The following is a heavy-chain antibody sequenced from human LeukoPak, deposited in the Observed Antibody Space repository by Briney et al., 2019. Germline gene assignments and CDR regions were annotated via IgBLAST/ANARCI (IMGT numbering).Heavy chain of an antibody. CDR3: AKMSYGDYPPADY. CDR2: ISYDGSNK. J-gene: IGHJ4*02. D-gene: IGHD4-17*01. Sequence: GGSLRLSCAASGFTFSSYDMHWVRQAPGKGLEWVAVISYDGSNKYYADSVKGRFTISRDNSKNTLYLQMNSLRAEDTAVYYCAKMSYGDYPPADYWGQGTLVTVSS. V-gene: IGHV3-30*18. CDR1: GFTFSSYD.